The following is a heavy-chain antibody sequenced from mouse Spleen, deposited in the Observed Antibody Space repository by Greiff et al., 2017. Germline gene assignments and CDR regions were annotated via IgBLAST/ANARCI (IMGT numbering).Heavy chain of an antibody. V-gene: IGHV7-1*01. CDR3: ARDASYGSFAY. J-gene: IGHJ3*01. CDR2: SRNKANDYTT. Sequence: DVMLVESGGGLVQSGRSLRLSCATSGFTFSDFYMEWVRQAPGKGLEWIAASRNKANDYTTEYSASVKGRFIVSRDTSQSILYLQMNALRAEDTAIYYCARDASYGSFAYWGQGTLVTVSA. CDR1: GFTFSDFY. D-gene: IGHD2-2*01.